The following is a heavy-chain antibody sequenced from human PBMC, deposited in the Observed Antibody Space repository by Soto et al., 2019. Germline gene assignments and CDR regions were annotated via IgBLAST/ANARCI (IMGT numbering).Heavy chain of an antibody. D-gene: IGHD3-3*01. J-gene: IGHJ4*02. CDR2: IKQTGSEK. V-gene: IGHV3-7*01. CDR3: AREWSYFDY. CDR1: GFTFSSFY. Sequence: SGGSLRLSCVASGFTFSSFYMDWVRQAPGKGLEWVANIKQTGSEKYYVDSVKGRFTISRDDAKNSLYLQMNSLRAEDTAVYYCAREWSYFDYWGQGTLVTVSS.